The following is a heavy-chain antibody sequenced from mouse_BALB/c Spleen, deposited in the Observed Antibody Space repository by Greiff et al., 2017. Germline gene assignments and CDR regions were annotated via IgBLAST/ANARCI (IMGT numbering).Heavy chain of an antibody. CDR2: ISSGGST. J-gene: IGHJ2*01. CDR3: ARGSYDGYYLDY. V-gene: IGHV5-6-5*01. CDR1: GFTFSSYA. D-gene: IGHD2-3*01. Sequence: EVQLVESGGGLVKPGGSLKLSCAASGFTFSSYAMSWVRQTPEKRLEWVASISSGGSTYYPDSVKGRFTISRDNARNILYLQMSSLRSEDTAMYYCARGSYDGYYLDYWGQGTTLTVSS.